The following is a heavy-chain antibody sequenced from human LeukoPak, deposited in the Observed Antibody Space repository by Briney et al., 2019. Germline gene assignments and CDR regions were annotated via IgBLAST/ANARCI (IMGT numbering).Heavy chain of an antibody. CDR2: IYSGGST. CDR3: ARNDPVSGTVDY. V-gene: IGHV3-53*01. CDR1: GFTVSSNY. Sequence: GGSLRLSCAASGFTVSSNYMSWVRQAPGKGLEWVSVIYSGGSTYYADSVKGRFTISRDNSKNTLYLQMNSLRAEDTAVYYCARNDPVSGTVDYWGQGTLVTVSS. D-gene: IGHD6-19*01. J-gene: IGHJ4*02.